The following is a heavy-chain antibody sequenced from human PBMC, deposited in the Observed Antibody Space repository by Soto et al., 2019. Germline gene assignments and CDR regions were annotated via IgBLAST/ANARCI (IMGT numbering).Heavy chain of an antibody. V-gene: IGHV3-30-3*01. Sequence: GGSLRLSCAASGFTFSSYAMHWVRQAPGKGLEWVAVISYDGSNKYYADSVKGRFTISRDNSKNTLYLQMNSLRAEDTAVYYCAIAGSWYSSGYYIDYWGQGTLVTVSS. J-gene: IGHJ4*02. CDR2: ISYDGSNK. D-gene: IGHD3-22*01. CDR1: GFTFSSYA. CDR3: AIAGSWYSSGYYIDY.